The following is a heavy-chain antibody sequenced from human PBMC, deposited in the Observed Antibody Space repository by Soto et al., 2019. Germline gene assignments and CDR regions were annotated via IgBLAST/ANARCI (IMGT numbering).Heavy chain of an antibody. CDR1: GYTFTNYA. CDR2: VNTYNGNP. V-gene: IGHV1-18*01. CDR3: ARDSHYSTDWQRFDS. D-gene: IGHD6-13*01. Sequence: QVQLVQSGVEVKKPGASVKVSCKASGYTFTNYAISWVRQAPGRGLEWRGWVNTYNGNPNYAQIFQGRVTMTTDTSTGTVYMELTTLKPDDSAVYYCARDSHYSTDWQRFDSWGQGNLVTVSS. J-gene: IGHJ4*02.